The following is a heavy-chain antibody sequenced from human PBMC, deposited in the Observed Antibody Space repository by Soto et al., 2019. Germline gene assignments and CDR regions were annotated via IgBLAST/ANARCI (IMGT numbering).Heavy chain of an antibody. J-gene: IGHJ5*02. CDR3: ARALDYDFWGGRNWFDP. CDR2: IYYTGIT. CDR1: GGSITDNY. V-gene: IGHV4-59*08. Sequence: QLQQAGPGLVRPSETLSLTCSVSGGSITDNYWGWVRQTPGKGLEWIGYIYYTGITNYNPSLKRRVPMSLDTSKNRLSLNLDSVTAADTAVYYCARALDYDFWGGRNWFDPWGQGTLVTVSS. D-gene: IGHD3-3*01.